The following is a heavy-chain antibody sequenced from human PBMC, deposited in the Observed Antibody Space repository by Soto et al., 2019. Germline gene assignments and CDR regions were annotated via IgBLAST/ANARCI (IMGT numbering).Heavy chain of an antibody. Sequence: ASVKVSCKASGYTFTSYGISWVRQAPGQGLEWMGWISAYNGNTNYAQKLQGRVTMTTDTSTSTAYMELRSLRSDDTAVYYCARGEGSGDYYYYYYMDVWGKGTTVTVSS. CDR1: GYTFTSYG. J-gene: IGHJ6*03. CDR3: ARGEGSGDYYYYYYMDV. V-gene: IGHV1-18*01. CDR2: ISAYNGNT. D-gene: IGHD3-10*01.